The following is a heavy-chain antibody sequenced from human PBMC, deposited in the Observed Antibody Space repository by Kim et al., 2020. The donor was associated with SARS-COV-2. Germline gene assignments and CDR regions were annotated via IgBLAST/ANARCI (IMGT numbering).Heavy chain of an antibody. D-gene: IGHD3-3*02. CDR1: GFTFSDYY. V-gene: IGHV3-11*01. CDR2: ISSSGSTI. J-gene: IGHJ6*02. Sequence: GGSLRLSCAASGFTFSDYYMSWIRQAPGKGLEWVSYISSSGSTIYYADSVKGRFTISRDNAKNSLYLQMNSLRAEDTAVYYCARDPGGSIFGVVIMRGGMDVWGQGTTVTVSS. CDR3: ARDPGGSIFGVVIMRGGMDV.